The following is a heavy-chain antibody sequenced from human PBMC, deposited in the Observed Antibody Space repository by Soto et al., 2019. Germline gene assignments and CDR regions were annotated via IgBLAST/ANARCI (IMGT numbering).Heavy chain of an antibody. D-gene: IGHD3-3*01. CDR3: ARNPRVTIFGVVTNFNDAFDI. V-gene: IGHV4-34*01. Sequence: SETLSLTCAVYGGSFSGYYWSWIRQPPGKGLEWIGEINHSGSTNYNPSLKSRVTISVDTSKNQFSLKLSSVTAADTAVYYCARNPRVTIFGVVTNFNDAFDIWGQGTMVTVSS. CDR1: GGSFSGYY. CDR2: INHSGST. J-gene: IGHJ3*02.